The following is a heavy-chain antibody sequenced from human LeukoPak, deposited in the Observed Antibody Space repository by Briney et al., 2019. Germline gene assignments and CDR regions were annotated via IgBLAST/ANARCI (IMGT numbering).Heavy chain of an antibody. D-gene: IGHD3-22*01. V-gene: IGHV3-23*01. CDR3: AKGGITMIVVVIQYYFDY. CDR2: ISEGGGNT. J-gene: IGHJ4*02. CDR1: GFTFSSYA. Sequence: GGSLRLSCAASGFTFSSYAMSWVRQVPGKGLEWVSVISEGGGNTYYADSVKGRFTISRDNSKNTLYLQMNSLRAEDTAVYYCAKGGITMIVVVIQYYFDYWGQGTLVTVSS.